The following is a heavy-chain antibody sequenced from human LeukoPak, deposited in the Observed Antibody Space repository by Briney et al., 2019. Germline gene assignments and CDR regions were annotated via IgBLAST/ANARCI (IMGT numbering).Heavy chain of an antibody. CDR2: ISGSGGTT. Sequence: GGSLRLSCAASGFTFSSYAMSWVRQAPGKGLEWVSPISGSGGTTYYADSVKVRFTISRHNSRDTLYLQMNRRRAEPKAVYYCAKGYYHYVWWSYYFDYWGQGTLVTVSS. D-gene: IGHD3-16*01. CDR3: AKGYYHYVWWSYYFDY. CDR1: GFTFSSYA. V-gene: IGHV3-23*01. J-gene: IGHJ4*02.